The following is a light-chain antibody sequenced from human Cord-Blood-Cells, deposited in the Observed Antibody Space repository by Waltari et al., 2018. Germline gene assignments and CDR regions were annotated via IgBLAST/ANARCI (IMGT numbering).Light chain of an antibody. Sequence: QSALTHPASVSGSHVQSITISCHGSSIDGGGLYYASWSQQPPGKPPKLMIYEVSNRPSGVSNRFSGSKSGNTASLTISGLQAEDDADYYCSSYTSSSTLVFGTGTKVTVL. J-gene: IGLJ1*01. CDR3: SSYTSSSTLV. CDR2: EVS. V-gene: IGLV2-14*01. CDR1: SIDGGGLYY.